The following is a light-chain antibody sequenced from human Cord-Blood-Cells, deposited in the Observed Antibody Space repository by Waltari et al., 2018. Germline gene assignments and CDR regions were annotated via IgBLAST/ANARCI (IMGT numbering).Light chain of an antibody. J-gene: IGKJ2*01. CDR2: CAS. Sequence: DIVMSQSPDSLAVSLGERATINCKSSKSVLYSSNNKNYLAWYQQKPGQPPKLLIYCASTRESGVPDRFSGSGSGTDFTLTISSLQAEDVAVYYCQQYYSTPYTFGQGTKLEIK. CDR1: KSVLYSSNNKNY. CDR3: QQYYSTPYT. V-gene: IGKV4-1*01.